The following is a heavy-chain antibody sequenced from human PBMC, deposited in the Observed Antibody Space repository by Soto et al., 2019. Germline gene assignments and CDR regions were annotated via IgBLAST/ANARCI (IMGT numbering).Heavy chain of an antibody. CDR3: TTLGP. CDR2: TAPMFKPT. D-gene: IGHD2-15*01. V-gene: IGHV1-69*08. J-gene: IGHJ5*02. Sequence: QAHLVQSGAEVKKPGSSVMVSCKASGINVGSFIMSWVRQAPGQGLEWMVKTAPMFKPTHYERKFEGRVTISADTSTSTVYMELTDLQTEDTAVYYCTTLGPWGQGTQVTVSS. CDR1: GINVGSFI.